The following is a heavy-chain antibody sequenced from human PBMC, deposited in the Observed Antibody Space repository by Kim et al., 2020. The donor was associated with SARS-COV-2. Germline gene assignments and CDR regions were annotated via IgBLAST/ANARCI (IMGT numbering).Heavy chain of an antibody. V-gene: IGHV3-9*01. CDR3: AKAKEGYSYGYIFDY. Sequence: DSVKGRFTITRDNAKNSLYLQSNSLRAEDTALYYCAKAKEGYSYGYIFDYWGQGTLVTVSS. D-gene: IGHD5-18*01. J-gene: IGHJ4*02.